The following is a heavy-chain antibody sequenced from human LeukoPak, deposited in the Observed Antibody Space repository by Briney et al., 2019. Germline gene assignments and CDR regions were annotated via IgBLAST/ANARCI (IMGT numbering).Heavy chain of an antibody. CDR3: VVGGAGGGYFPN. J-gene: IGHJ1*01. D-gene: IGHD3-16*01. V-gene: IGHV3-7*01. Sequence: GGALRLSCVASEFSFDSSTMSWVRQAAGKGLEGVAKMKEDGSDEKYVDSVKGRFTISRDNAKNSLYLQMDRLRPEDTAVYFCVVGGAGGGYFPNWGQGSLVIVSS. CDR1: EFSFDSST. CDR2: MKEDGSDE.